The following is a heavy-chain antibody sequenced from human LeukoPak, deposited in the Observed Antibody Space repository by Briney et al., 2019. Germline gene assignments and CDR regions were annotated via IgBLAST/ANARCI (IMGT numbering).Heavy chain of an antibody. V-gene: IGHV4-4*07. CDR1: GGSISSYY. CDR2: IYTSGGT. CDR3: ARIMQTPWGMDV. D-gene: IGHD4-23*01. J-gene: IGHJ6*02. Sequence: PSETLSLTCTVSGGSISSYYWSWIRQPAGKGLEWIGRIYTSGGTNYNPSLKSRVTMSVDTSKNQFSLKVTSVSAADTAVYYCARIMQTPWGMDVWGQGTTVTVSS.